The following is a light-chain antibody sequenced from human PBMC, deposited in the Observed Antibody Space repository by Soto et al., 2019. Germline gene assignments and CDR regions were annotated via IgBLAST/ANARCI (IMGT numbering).Light chain of an antibody. CDR1: QSVSSN. CDR2: GAS. Sequence: EIVMKQSPATLSVSPGERAPLSCRASQSVSSNLAWYQQKPGQAPRLLIDGASTRATGIPARFSGSGSGTEFTLTISGLQPDDFATYYCQQFHTYSWTFGQGTKVDI. V-gene: IGKV3-15*01. J-gene: IGKJ1*01. CDR3: QQFHTYSWT.